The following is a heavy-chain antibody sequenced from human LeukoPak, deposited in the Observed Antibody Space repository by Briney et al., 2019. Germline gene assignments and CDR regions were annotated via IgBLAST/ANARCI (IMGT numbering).Heavy chain of an antibody. CDR1: GDSRSSSSYY. Sequence: SETLSLTCTVSGDSRSSSSYYWGWIRQPPGKGLEWIGSIYYSGSTYYNPSLKSRVTISVDTSKNQFSLKLNSVTAADTAVYYCARQGGTAMARFDYWSQGTLVTVSS. D-gene: IGHD5-18*01. V-gene: IGHV4-39*01. J-gene: IGHJ4*02. CDR3: ARQGGTAMARFDY. CDR2: IYYSGST.